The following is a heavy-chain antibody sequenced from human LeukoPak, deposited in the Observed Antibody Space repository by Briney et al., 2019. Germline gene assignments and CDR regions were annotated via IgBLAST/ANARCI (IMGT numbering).Heavy chain of an antibody. CDR2: ISYDGSNK. V-gene: IGHV3-30*04. D-gene: IGHD6-13*01. J-gene: IGHJ6*02. Sequence: GRSLRLSCAASGFTSSSYAMHWVRQAPGKGLEWVAVISYDGSNKYYADSVKGRFTISRDNSKNTLYLQMNSLRAEDTAVYYCASLNPGLSSSWAHPPLGYYYYYGMDVWGQGTTVTVSS. CDR1: GFTSSSYA. CDR3: ASLNPGLSSSWAHPPLGYYYYYGMDV.